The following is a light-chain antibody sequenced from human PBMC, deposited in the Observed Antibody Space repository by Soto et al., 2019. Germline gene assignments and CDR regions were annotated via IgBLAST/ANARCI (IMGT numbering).Light chain of an antibody. CDR3: QQDGSSPVT. CDR2: GAS. V-gene: IGKV3-20*01. CDR1: QSVSSTY. Sequence: EIVLTQSPGTLSLSPGERATLSCRASQSVSSTYLAWYQQKPGQPPRLLIYGASSRATGIPDRFSGSGSGTDFTLTITRLESEDLAVYYCQQDGSSPVTFGQGTRLDIK. J-gene: IGKJ5*01.